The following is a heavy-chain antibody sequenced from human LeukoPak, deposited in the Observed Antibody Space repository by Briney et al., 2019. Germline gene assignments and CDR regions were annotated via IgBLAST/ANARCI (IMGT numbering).Heavy chain of an antibody. CDR3: AKGGWFGPFDY. D-gene: IGHD3-10*01. CDR2: ISYDGSNK. CDR1: GFTFSSYA. V-gene: IGHV3-30-3*01. J-gene: IGHJ4*02. Sequence: GGSLRLSCAASGFTFSSYAMHWVRQAPGKGLEWVAVISYDGSNKYYADSAKGRFTISRDNSKNTLYLQMNSLRGEDTAVYYCAKGGWFGPFDYWGQGTLVTVSS.